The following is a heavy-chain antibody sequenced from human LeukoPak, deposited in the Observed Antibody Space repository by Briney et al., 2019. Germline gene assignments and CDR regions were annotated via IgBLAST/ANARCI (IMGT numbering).Heavy chain of an antibody. Sequence: PSETLSLTCTVSGGSISSYYWSWIRQPAGKGLEWIGRIYTSGSTNYNPSLKSRVTISVDTSKNQFSLKLSSVTAADTAVYYCARHGGYSSGWSLNNWFDPWGRGTLVTVSS. D-gene: IGHD6-19*01. J-gene: IGHJ5*02. CDR2: IYTSGST. CDR1: GGSISSYY. V-gene: IGHV4-4*07. CDR3: ARHGGYSSGWSLNNWFDP.